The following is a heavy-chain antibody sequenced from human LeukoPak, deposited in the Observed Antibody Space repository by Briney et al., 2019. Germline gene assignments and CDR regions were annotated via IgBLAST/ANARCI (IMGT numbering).Heavy chain of an antibody. J-gene: IGHJ5*02. CDR1: GYSISSGYY. V-gene: IGHV4-38-2*02. CDR3: AREVTQLISNWFDP. CDR2: IYHSGST. D-gene: IGHD5-18*01. Sequence: SETLSLTCTVSGYSISSGYYWGWIRQPPEKGLEWIGSIYHSGSTYYNPSLKSRVTMSVDTSKNQFSLKLSSVTAADTAVYYCAREVTQLISNWFDPWGQGTLVTVSS.